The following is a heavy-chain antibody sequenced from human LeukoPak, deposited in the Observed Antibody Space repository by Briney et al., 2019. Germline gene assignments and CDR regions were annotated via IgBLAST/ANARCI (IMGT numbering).Heavy chain of an antibody. CDR3: AKDRGSIAVAGIDY. CDR1: GFTFSSYA. Sequence: GGSLRLSRAASGFTFSSYAMSWVRQAPGKGLEWVSAISGTVGSTYYADSVKGRFTISRDNSKNTLYLQMNSLRAEDTAVYYCAKDRGSIAVAGIDYWGQGTLVTVSS. J-gene: IGHJ4*02. CDR2: ISGTVGST. V-gene: IGHV3-23*01. D-gene: IGHD6-19*01.